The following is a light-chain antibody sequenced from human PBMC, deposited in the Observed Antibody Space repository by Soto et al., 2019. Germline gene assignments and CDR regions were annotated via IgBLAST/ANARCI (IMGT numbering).Light chain of an antibody. CDR1: SSDVGGYDY. J-gene: IGLJ1*01. CDR3: SSYRDTSKLV. V-gene: IGLV2-14*01. CDR2: EVS. Sequence: QSVLTQPASVSASPGQSITISCSGSSSDVGGYDYVSWYQQHPGKAPKLMIYEVSNRPSGVSDRFSGSKSGNTASLTISGLQADDEADYCSSYRDTSKLVFGPGTKLTVL.